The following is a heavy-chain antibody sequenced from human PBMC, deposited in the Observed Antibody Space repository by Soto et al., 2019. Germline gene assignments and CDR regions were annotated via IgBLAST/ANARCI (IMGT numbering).Heavy chain of an antibody. J-gene: IGHJ4*02. CDR1: GFSFSSYA. Sequence: EVQLLESGGGLVQPGGSLRLSCAASGFSFSSYAMTWVRQAPGKGLEWVSAISGSGGSTYYADSVKGRFTISRDNSKNTLYVQMNSLSAEDTAVYYCAKDLERYYDWGQGTLVTVSS. CDR2: ISGSGGST. V-gene: IGHV3-23*01. CDR3: AKDLERYYD. D-gene: IGHD3-9*01.